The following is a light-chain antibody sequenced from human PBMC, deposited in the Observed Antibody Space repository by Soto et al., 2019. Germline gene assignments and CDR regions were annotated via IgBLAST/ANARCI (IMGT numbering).Light chain of an antibody. V-gene: IGKV1D-12*01. Sequence: DIQMTQSPSSVSASVGDRVTITCRASQGISSWLAWYQHKPGKVPQLLIYAASSLQSGVPSRFSGSWAGTDFTLSISSLQPEDFATFYCLQVNSFPLTFGGGTEVEIK. CDR1: QGISSW. CDR3: LQVNSFPLT. J-gene: IGKJ4*01. CDR2: AAS.